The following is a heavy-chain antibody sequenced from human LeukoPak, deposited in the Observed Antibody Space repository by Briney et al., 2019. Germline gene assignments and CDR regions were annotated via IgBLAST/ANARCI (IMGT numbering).Heavy chain of an antibody. Sequence: SETLSLTCAVSGGSISSGGYSWSWIRQPPGKGLEWIGYIYYSGSTNYNPSLKSRVTISVDTSKNQFSLKLSSVTAADTAVYYCARQAGYYDSSGYLYYFDYWGQGTLVTVSS. CDR1: GGSISSGGYS. CDR3: ARQAGYYDSSGYLYYFDY. V-gene: IGHV4-61*08. CDR2: IYYSGST. D-gene: IGHD3-22*01. J-gene: IGHJ4*02.